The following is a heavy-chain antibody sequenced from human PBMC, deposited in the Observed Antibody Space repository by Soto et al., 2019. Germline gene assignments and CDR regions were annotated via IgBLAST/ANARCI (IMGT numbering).Heavy chain of an antibody. Sequence: PSETLSLTCTVSGVTIISYYWSWIRQPPGKGLEWIGYIYYSGSTNYNPSLKSRVTISVDTSKNQFSLKLSSVTAADTAVYYCARAVDDSSGYYSYFDYWGQGTLVTVSS. CDR3: ARAVDDSSGYYSYFDY. J-gene: IGHJ4*02. V-gene: IGHV4-59*01. CDR1: GVTIISYY. D-gene: IGHD3-22*01. CDR2: IYYSGST.